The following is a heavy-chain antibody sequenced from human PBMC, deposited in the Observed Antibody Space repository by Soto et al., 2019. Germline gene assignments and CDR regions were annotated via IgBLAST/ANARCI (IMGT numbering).Heavy chain of an antibody. Sequence: SETLSLTCTVSGASLHIGIYYWAWIRQNPGKCLEGIGSIFYTGVTYYNPAPGSRVNISVDTSKNQFSLELTSVTAADTAVYYCARDGSSTANWLDPWGQGLLVT. V-gene: IGHV4-31*03. D-gene: IGHD2-2*01. CDR2: IFYTGVT. CDR3: ARDGSSTANWLDP. J-gene: IGHJ5*02. CDR1: GASLHIGIYY.